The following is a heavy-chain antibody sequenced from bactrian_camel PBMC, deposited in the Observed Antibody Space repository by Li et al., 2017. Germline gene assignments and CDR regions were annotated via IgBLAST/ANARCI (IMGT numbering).Heavy chain of an antibody. D-gene: IGHD1*01. V-gene: IGHV3S53*01. Sequence: HVQLVESGGGSVQEGGSLRLSCEASGLTYSSSDYCMGWWRQGPGDKREGVAHIDTDGMTSYDDSVKGRFTISQDNAKNTVYLQMDSLKPEDTAVYYCAAWPYSAGDVRRRRDVRCGDWRDYIYRGQGTQVTVS. CDR3: AAWPYSAGDVRRRRDVRCGDWRDYIY. J-gene: IGHJ4*01. CDR1: GLTYSSSD. CDR2: IDTDGMT.